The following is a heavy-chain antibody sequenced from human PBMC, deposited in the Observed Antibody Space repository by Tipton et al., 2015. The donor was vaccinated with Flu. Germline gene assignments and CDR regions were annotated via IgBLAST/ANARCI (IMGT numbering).Heavy chain of an antibody. D-gene: IGHD6-19*01. J-gene: IGHJ4*02. V-gene: IGHV4-39*07. CDR1: GGSISSSSYY. Sequence: TLSLTCTVSGGSISSSSYYWGWIRQPPGKGLEWIGSIYYSGSTYYNPSLESRVTISVDTSKNQFSLKLSSVTAADTAVYYCARDRYSSGWYDYWGQGTLVTVSS. CDR2: IYYSGST. CDR3: ARDRYSSGWYDY.